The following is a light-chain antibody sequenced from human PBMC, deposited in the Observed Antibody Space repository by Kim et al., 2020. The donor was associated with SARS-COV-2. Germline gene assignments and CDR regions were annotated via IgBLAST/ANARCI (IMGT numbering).Light chain of an antibody. CDR2: QDS. Sequence: SYELTQPPSVSVSPGQTASINCSGDKLGDKYACWYQQKPGQSPVLVIYQDSKRPSGIPERFSGSNSGNTATLTIRGTQAMDEADYYCQAWDSSTAVFGGG. J-gene: IGLJ3*02. CDR1: KLGDKY. CDR3: QAWDSSTAV. V-gene: IGLV3-1*01.